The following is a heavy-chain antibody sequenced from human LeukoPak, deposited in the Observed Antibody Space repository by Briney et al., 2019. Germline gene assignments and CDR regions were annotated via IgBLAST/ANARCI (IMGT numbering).Heavy chain of an antibody. J-gene: IGHJ4*02. V-gene: IGHV3-48*03. CDR2: ISSSGSTI. CDR1: GFTFSSYE. Sequence: GGSLRLSCAASGFTFSSYEMNWVRQAPGKGLEWVSYISSSGSTIYYADSVKGRFTISRDNAKNSLYLQMNSLGAEDTAVYYCARERGSSGYFDYWGQGTLVTVSS. D-gene: IGHD3-22*01. CDR3: ARERGSSGYFDY.